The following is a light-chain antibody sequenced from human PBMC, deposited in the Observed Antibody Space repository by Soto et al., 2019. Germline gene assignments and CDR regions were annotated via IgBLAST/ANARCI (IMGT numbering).Light chain of an antibody. CDR3: SSYTSRSTLDV. CDR1: SGDIGSYNR. V-gene: IGLV2-14*01. Sequence: QSALTQPASVSGSPGQSITISCTGTSGDIGSYNRVSWYQQHPGKAPKLIIYEVTDRPSGVSNRFSGSKSGNTASLTISGLQAEDEAEYYCSSYTSRSTLDVFGTGTKLTVL. J-gene: IGLJ1*01. CDR2: EVT.